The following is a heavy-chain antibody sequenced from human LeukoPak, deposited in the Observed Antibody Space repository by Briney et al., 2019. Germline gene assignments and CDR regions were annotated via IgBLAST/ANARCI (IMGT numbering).Heavy chain of an antibody. J-gene: IGHJ4*02. CDR3: ITPLPYSAQ. V-gene: IGHV3-15*07. CDR1: GFTFSNAY. Sequence: WGSLRLSCAASGFTFSNAYMNWVRQAPGKGLEWVGRIKPKTDGETTEYAAPVKGRFSISRDDSKNMLYLQMNSLKTEDTAVYYCITPLPYSAQGGQGTLVTVSS. D-gene: IGHD2-21*01. CDR2: IKPKTDGETT.